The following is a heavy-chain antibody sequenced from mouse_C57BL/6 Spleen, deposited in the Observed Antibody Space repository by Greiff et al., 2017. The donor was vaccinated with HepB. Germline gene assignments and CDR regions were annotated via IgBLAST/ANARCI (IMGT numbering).Heavy chain of an antibody. CDR3: ARRGDYYGSSYGFAY. J-gene: IGHJ3*01. V-gene: IGHV1-26*01. D-gene: IGHD1-1*01. Sequence: EVQLQQSGPELVKPGASVKISCKASGYTFTDYYMNWVKQSHGKSLEWIGDINPNNGGTSYNQKFKGKATLTVDKSSSTAYMELRSLTSEDSAVYYCARRGDYYGSSYGFAYWGQGTLVTVSA. CDR2: INPNNGGT. CDR1: GYTFTDYY.